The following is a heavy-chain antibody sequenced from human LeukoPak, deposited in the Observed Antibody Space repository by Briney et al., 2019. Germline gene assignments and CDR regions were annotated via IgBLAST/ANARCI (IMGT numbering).Heavy chain of an antibody. CDR2: INSDGSST. V-gene: IGHV3-74*01. Sequence: GGSLRLSCAASGFTFSTYWMHWVRQAPGKGLVWVSRINSDGSSTSYADSVKGRFTISRDNAKNTLYLQMNSLRAEDTAVYYCARDDRCGGHLDYWGQGTLVTVSS. J-gene: IGHJ4*02. CDR1: GFTFSTYW. CDR3: ARDDRCGGHLDY. D-gene: IGHD2-21*01.